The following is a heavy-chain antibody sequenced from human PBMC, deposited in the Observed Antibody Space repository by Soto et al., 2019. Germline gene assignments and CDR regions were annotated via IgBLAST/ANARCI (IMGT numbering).Heavy chain of an antibody. Sequence: EVQLLESGGGLVQPGGSLRLSCAASGFTFSSYAMSWVRQAPGKGLEWVSAISGSGGSTYYADSVKGRFTISRDNSKNTLYLQMNSLRAEDTAVYYCAKDLAITGDIVVVPAAQPVDYWGQGTLVTVSS. CDR2: ISGSGGST. CDR1: GFTFSSYA. J-gene: IGHJ4*02. D-gene: IGHD2-2*01. V-gene: IGHV3-23*01. CDR3: AKDLAITGDIVVVPAAQPVDY.